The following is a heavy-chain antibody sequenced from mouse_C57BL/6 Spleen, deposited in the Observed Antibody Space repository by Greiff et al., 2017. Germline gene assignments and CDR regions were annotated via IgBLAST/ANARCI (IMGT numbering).Heavy chain of an antibody. V-gene: IGHV1-19*01. J-gene: IGHJ1*03. Sequence: EVQLQQSGPVLVKPGASVKMSCKASGYTFTDYYMNWVKQSHGKRLEWIGVINPYNGGTSYNQQFKGKATLTVDKSSSTAYMELNSLTSEDSAVYYCARKSSHWYFDVWGTGTTVTVSS. CDR1: GYTFTDYY. CDR3: ARKSSHWYFDV. D-gene: IGHD1-1*01. CDR2: INPYNGGT.